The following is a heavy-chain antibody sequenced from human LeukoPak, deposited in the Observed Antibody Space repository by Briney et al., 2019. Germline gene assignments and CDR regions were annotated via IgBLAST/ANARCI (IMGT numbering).Heavy chain of an antibody. CDR3: AKEVSRLLDY. Sequence: GGSLRLSCAGAGFTFSNYGMHWVRQAPGKGLEWVSGISGSGGNTYYADSVKGRFTISRDNSKNSLYLQMNSLRAEDTAVYYCAKEVSRLLDYWGQGTLVTVSS. CDR2: ISGSGGNT. V-gene: IGHV3-23*01. CDR1: GFTFSNYG. J-gene: IGHJ4*02. D-gene: IGHD2/OR15-2a*01.